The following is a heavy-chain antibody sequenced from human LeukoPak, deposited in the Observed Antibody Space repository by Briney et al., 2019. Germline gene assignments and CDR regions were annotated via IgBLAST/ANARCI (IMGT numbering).Heavy chain of an antibody. CDR1: GDSLTGYY. Sequence: SETLSLTCTVSGDSLTGYYWCWIRQPPGKGLEWIGNIYYTGNTYYNPSLKSRVTISLDTSKNQFSLKVISMTAADTAVYYCTKSDGSGLIRICGRGTMVTVSS. V-gene: IGHV4-39*07. CDR3: TKSDGSGLIRI. D-gene: IGHD3-22*01. J-gene: IGHJ3*02. CDR2: IYYTGNT.